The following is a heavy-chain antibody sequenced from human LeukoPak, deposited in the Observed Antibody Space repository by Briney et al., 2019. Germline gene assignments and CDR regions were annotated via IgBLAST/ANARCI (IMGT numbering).Heavy chain of an antibody. Sequence: ASVKVSCKASGHTFNTYGISWVRQAPGQGLEWLGWISAHTGETKSAQKIRDRVTMSTEKATKTAYLELRSLRSDDTAVYYCARDFCSDGTCYLFFDFWGQGTLITVSS. V-gene: IGHV1-18*04. J-gene: IGHJ4*02. CDR1: GHTFNTYG. D-gene: IGHD2-15*01. CDR3: ARDFCSDGTCYLFFDF. CDR2: ISAHTGET.